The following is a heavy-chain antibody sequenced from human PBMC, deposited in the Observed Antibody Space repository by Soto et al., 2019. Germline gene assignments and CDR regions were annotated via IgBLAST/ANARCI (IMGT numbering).Heavy chain of an antibody. CDR1: GFTFSSYA. J-gene: IGHJ3*01. D-gene: IGHD5-18*01. Sequence: QVQLVESGGGVVQPGKSLTLSCVASGFTFSSYALHWVRQAPGKGLEWVAVISYDGSKKDYADSVKGRFIISRDNSEDTLYVQMNSLRAEDTAIYYCARDQGSSYGLVRAFDFWGQGTMVTVSS. V-gene: IGHV3-30*04. CDR2: ISYDGSKK. CDR3: ARDQGSSYGLVRAFDF.